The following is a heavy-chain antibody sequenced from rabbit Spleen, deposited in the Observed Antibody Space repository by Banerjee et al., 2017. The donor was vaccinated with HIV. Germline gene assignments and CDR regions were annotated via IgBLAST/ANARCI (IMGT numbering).Heavy chain of an antibody. D-gene: IGHD4-2*01. CDR2: IYGGNTGGA. J-gene: IGHJ4*01. V-gene: IGHV1S45*01. CDR3: ARGDFCFYL. Sequence: EESGGDLVKPEGSLTLTCTASGFSFSGSYWICWIRQAPGRGLEWIACIYGGNTGGAYYASWAKGRFTISKTSSTTATLQMTSPTGADTATYFCARGDFCFYLWGPGTLVTVS. CDR1: GFSFSGSYW.